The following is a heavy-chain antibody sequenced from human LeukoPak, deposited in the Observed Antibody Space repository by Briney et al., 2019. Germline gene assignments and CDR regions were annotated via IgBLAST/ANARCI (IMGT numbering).Heavy chain of an antibody. CDR2: FDPEDGET. CDR1: GYTLTELS. J-gene: IGHJ3*02. Sequence: GASVKVSCKVSGYTLTELSMHWVRQAPGKGLEWMGGFDPEDGETIYAQKFQGRVTMTEDTSTDTAYMELSSLRSEDTAVHYCATGITMIVVVTAFDIWGQGTMVTVSS. D-gene: IGHD3-22*01. V-gene: IGHV1-24*01. CDR3: ATGITMIVVVTAFDI.